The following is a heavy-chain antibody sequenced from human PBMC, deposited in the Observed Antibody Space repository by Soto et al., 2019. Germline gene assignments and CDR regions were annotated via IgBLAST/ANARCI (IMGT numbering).Heavy chain of an antibody. CDR1: GGTFSSYA. V-gene: IGHV1-69*01. Sequence: QVQLVPSGAEVKKPGSSVTVSCKASGGTFSSYAIRWVRQAPGHGLAWMGGIIPIFGTANYAQKFQGRVTITADESTSTAYMELSSLRSEDTAVYYCARVPARMIAAAGDYWGQGTLVTVSS. CDR3: ARVPARMIAAAGDY. CDR2: IIPIFGTA. J-gene: IGHJ4*02. D-gene: IGHD6-13*01.